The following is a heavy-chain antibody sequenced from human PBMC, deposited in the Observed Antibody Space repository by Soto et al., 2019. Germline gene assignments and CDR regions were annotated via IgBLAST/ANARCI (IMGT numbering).Heavy chain of an antibody. CDR3: ARVRTGYFDY. Sequence: LSLTCTLSGGVINDHYWSFIRQPPGKGLEWIGYIYYNGNTNYNPSLESRVTISVDRSRNQFSLRLTSLTAADTAVYYCARVRTGYFDYWGRGALVTVSS. CDR1: GGVINDHY. D-gene: IGHD3-9*01. CDR2: IYYNGNT. V-gene: IGHV4-59*11. J-gene: IGHJ4*02.